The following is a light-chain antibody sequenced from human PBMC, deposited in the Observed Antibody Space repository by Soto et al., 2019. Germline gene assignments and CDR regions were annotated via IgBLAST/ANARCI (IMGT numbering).Light chain of an antibody. V-gene: IGKV1-5*03. J-gene: IGKJ1*01. CDR3: QQYSTYSRT. CDR2: KAS. CDR1: QTISSW. Sequence: DIQMTQSPSTLSGSVGDRVTITCRASQTISSWLAWYQQKPGKAPKLLIYKASTLKSGVPSRFSGSGSGTEFTLTISSLQRDDFATYYCQQYSTYSRTFGQGTKV.